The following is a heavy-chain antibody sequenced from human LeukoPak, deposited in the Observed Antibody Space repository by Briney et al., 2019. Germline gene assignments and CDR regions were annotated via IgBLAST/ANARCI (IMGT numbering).Heavy chain of an antibody. CDR1: GGSFSGNY. Sequence: SETLSLTCAVYGGSFSGNYWSWIRQPPGKGLEWIGEINHSGSTNYNPSLKSRVTISVDTSKNQFSLKLSSVTAADTAVYYCARHVNSNYVRRFYFDYWGQGTLVTVSS. V-gene: IGHV4-34*01. CDR2: INHSGST. J-gene: IGHJ4*02. D-gene: IGHD4-11*01. CDR3: ARHVNSNYVRRFYFDY.